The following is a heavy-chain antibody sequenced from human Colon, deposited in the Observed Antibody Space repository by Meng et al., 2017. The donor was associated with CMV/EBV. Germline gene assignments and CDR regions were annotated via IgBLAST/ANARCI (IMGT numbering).Heavy chain of an antibody. J-gene: IGHJ4*02. CDR1: GFSFRNYA. D-gene: IGHD2-2*01. Sequence: GFSFRNYALTWVRQAPGKGLEWVSVVSGSGGTTHYADSVEGRFTISRDNSEETLSLQMNSLRADDTAVYYCARVTVRELVPGAYIDYWGRGVLVTVSS. CDR3: ARVTVRELVPGAYIDY. CDR2: VSGSGGTT. V-gene: IGHV3-23*01.